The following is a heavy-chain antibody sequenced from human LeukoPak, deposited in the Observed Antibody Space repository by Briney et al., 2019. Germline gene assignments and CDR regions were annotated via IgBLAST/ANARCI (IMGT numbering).Heavy chain of an antibody. D-gene: IGHD2-21*01. CDR3: ALGWSYYIDV. CDR1: GYSISSGYY. Sequence: SETLSLTCAVSGYSISSGYYWGWVRQPPGKGLEWIGSIYHSGSTYYNPSLKSRVTISVDTSKNQFSLKLSSVTAADTAVYYCALGWSYYIDVWGKGTTVTVSS. J-gene: IGHJ6*03. V-gene: IGHV4-38-2*01. CDR2: IYHSGST.